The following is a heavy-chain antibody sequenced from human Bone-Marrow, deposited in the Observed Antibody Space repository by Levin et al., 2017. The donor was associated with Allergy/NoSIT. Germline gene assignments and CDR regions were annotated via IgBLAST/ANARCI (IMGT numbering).Heavy chain of an antibody. CDR3: ARHMPYTSGPIDY. J-gene: IGHJ4*02. V-gene: IGHV5-51*01. CDR1: GYTFISYW. Sequence: GESLKISCKGSGYTFISYWIGWVRQMPGKGLEWMGIIYPGDSTTRYSPSFQGQVTISADTSTSTAYLQWRSLKASDTAMYYCARHMPYTSGPIDYWGQGSLVTVSS. CDR2: IYPGDSTT. D-gene: IGHD6-19*01.